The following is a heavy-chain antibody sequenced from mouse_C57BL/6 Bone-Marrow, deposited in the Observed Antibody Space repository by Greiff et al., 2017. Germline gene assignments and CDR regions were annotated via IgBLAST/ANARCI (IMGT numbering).Heavy chain of an antibody. CDR3: ATERFAY. CDR1: GFTFSDSG. J-gene: IGHJ3*01. Sequence: EVKLVESGGGLVKPGGSLKLSCAASGFTFSDSGMHWVRQAPEKGLEWVAYISSGSSTIYYADTVKGRFTISRDNAKNTLFLQMTSLRSEDTAMYYCATERFAYWGQGTLVTVSA. CDR2: ISSGSSTI. V-gene: IGHV5-17*01.